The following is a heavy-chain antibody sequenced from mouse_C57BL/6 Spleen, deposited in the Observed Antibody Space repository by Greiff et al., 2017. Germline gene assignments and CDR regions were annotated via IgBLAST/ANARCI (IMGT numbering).Heavy chain of an antibody. J-gene: IGHJ1*03. V-gene: IGHV1-55*01. CDR1: GYTFTSYW. D-gene: IGHD2-2*01. Sequence: QVQLKQPGAELVKPGASVKMSCKASGYTFTSYWITWVKQRPGQGLEWIGDIYPGSGSTNYNEKFKGKATLTVDTSSSTAYMQLSSLTSEDSAVYYCARGLRGYWYFDVWGTGTTVTVSS. CDR3: ARGLRGYWYFDV. CDR2: IYPGSGST.